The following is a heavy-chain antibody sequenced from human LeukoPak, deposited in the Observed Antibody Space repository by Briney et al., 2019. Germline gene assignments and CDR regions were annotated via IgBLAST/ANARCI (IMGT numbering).Heavy chain of an antibody. CDR2: ISAGGATI. D-gene: IGHD1-26*01. Sequence: GGSLRLSCAASGFSFSTYAMSWVGQAPGKGLEWVSAISAGGATIYYADSVKGRFTVSRDNSKNTLYLHMNSLRAEDTAIYYCAKDSGGTYFYYYYYMDVWGKGTTVTVSS. CDR3: AKDSGGTYFYYYYYMDV. V-gene: IGHV3-23*01. CDR1: GFSFSTYA. J-gene: IGHJ6*03.